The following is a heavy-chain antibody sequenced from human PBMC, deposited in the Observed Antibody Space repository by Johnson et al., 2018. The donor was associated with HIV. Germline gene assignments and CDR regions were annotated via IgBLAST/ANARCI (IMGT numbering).Heavy chain of an antibody. V-gene: IGHV3-11*04. J-gene: IGHJ3*02. CDR2: TPGGDGGT. CDR1: GFKYA. D-gene: IGHD2-2*01. CDR3: AREDCSSTRCSDWDSAFDI. Sequence: VESGGGLVKPGGSLRVSCAASGFKYAASGLAFSNYAVKWVSHTPGGDGGTSFSDSVKGRFTISRDNARNSLFLQMNSLRAGDTAVYYCAREDCSSTRCSDWDSAFDIWGQGTMVTVSS.